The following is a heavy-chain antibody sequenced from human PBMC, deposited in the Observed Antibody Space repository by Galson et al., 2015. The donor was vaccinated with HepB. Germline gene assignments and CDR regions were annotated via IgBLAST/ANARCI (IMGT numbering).Heavy chain of an antibody. D-gene: IGHD3-3*01. J-gene: IGHJ3*02. CDR2: ISSSSYI. CDR1: GFTFSNYW. V-gene: IGHV3-21*01. Sequence: SLRLSCAASGFTFSNYWMSWVRQAPGKGLEWVSSISSSSYIYYADSVKGRFTISRDNAKNSLYLQMNSLRAEDTAVYYCARPTIFGDAFDIWGQGTMVTVSS. CDR3: ARPTIFGDAFDI.